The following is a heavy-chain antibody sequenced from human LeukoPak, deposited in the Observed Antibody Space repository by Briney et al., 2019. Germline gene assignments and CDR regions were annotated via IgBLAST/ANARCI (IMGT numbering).Heavy chain of an antibody. CDR2: INHSGST. CDR1: GGSFSGYY. Sequence: PSETLSLTCAVYGGSFSGYYWSWIRQPPGKGLEWIGEINHSGSTNYNPSLKCRVTISVDTSKNQFSLKLSSVTAADTAVYYCARAGYSSARPPYYYYGTDVWGQGTTVTVSS. CDR3: ARAGYSSARPPYYYYGTDV. J-gene: IGHJ6*02. D-gene: IGHD6-19*01. V-gene: IGHV4-34*01.